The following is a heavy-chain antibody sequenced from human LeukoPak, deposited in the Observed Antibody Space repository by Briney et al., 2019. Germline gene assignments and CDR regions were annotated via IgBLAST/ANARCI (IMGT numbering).Heavy chain of an antibody. D-gene: IGHD1-26*01. CDR1: GYTFTGYY. Sequence: ASVKVSCKASGYTFTGYYMHCVRQGPGQGLEWMGRINPNSGGTNYAQKFQGRVTMTRDTSISTAYMELSSLRSEDTAVYYCATKGAGAKRTDAFDIWGQGTMVTVSS. V-gene: IGHV1-2*06. J-gene: IGHJ3*02. CDR3: ATKGAGAKRTDAFDI. CDR2: INPNSGGT.